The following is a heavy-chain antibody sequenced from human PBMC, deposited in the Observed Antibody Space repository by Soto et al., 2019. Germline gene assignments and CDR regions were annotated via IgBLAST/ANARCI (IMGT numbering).Heavy chain of an antibody. CDR3: ARRGCSGGSCYPLGGFDP. CDR1: GCTFSSYA. D-gene: IGHD2-15*01. CDR2: IIPIFGTA. Sequence: QVQLVQSGAEVKKPGSSVNVSCKASGCTFSSYAISWVRQAPGQGLEWMGGIIPIFGTANFAQKFQGRVTMTAEESTSIAYMELSRLRSEDTAVYYCARRGCSGGSCYPLGGFDPWGQGTIVTVS. J-gene: IGHJ5*02. V-gene: IGHV1-69*01.